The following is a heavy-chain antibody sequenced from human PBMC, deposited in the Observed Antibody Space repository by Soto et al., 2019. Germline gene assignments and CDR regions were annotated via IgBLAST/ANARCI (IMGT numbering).Heavy chain of an antibody. CDR1: GFSLSTNGVG. J-gene: IGHJ4*02. V-gene: IGHV2-5*02. CDR2: IYWDDSK. D-gene: IGHD4-17*01. Sequence: QITLKESGPPLVKPTQTLTLTCTFSGFSLSTNGVGVGWIRQPPGKALEWLALIYWDDSKHYSPSLNSRLTITKATSRNRVVLTMTDMDPVDTATYYCAKKGGGDYILGYWGQGTLVTVSS. CDR3: AKKGGGDYILGY.